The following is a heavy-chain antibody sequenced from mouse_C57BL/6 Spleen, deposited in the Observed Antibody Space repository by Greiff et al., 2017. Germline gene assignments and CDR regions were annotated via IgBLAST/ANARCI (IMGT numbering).Heavy chain of an antibody. CDR3: ARGGSGFAY. CDR2: IYPGDGDT. CDR1: GYAFSSSW. D-gene: IGHD1-1*02. J-gene: IGHJ3*01. V-gene: IGHV1-82*01. Sequence: VQLQQSGPELVKPGASVKISCKASGYAFSSSWMNWVKQRPGKGLEWIGRIYPGDGDTTYNGKFKGKATLTADKSSSTAYMQLSSLASEDSAVYFCARGGSGFAYWGQGTLVTVSA.